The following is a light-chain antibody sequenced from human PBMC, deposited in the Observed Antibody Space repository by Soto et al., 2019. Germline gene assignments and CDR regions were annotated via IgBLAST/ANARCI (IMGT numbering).Light chain of an antibody. Sequence: QSVLTQPPSASGTPGQGITISCSGSSSNIGANTVNWYQQLPGTAPKLLIYSTNERPSGVPDRISGSKSGTSASLAISGLQSEDEADYHCAAWDDSLNGEVFGGGTKLAVL. J-gene: IGLJ2*01. CDR2: STN. CDR3: AAWDDSLNGEV. CDR1: SSNIGANT. V-gene: IGLV1-44*01.